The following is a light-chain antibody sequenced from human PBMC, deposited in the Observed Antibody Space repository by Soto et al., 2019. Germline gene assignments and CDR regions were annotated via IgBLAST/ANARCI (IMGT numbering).Light chain of an antibody. CDR3: QQRSNWPPT. V-gene: IGKV3-11*01. CDR1: QSVSSY. J-gene: IGKJ5*01. Sequence: EIVLTQSPATLSLSPGERATLSCRASQSVSSYLACYQQKPGQAPRLLIYDASNRATGILARFSGSGSGTDFTLTISSLEPEDFAVYYCQQRSNWPPTFGQGTRLEIK. CDR2: DAS.